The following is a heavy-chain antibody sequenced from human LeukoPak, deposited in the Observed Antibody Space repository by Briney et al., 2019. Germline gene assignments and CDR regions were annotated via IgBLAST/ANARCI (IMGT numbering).Heavy chain of an antibody. CDR1: GFTFSSYG. CDR2: ISYDGSNR. J-gene: IGHJ3*02. CDR3: ASGNTWDVEAFDI. V-gene: IGHV3-30*03. Sequence: GRSLRLSYAASGFTFSSYGMHWVRQAPGKGLEWVAVISYDGSNRYYADSVKGRFTLSRDNSKNTLYLQMNSLRAEDTAVYYCASGNTWDVEAFDIWGQGTMVTVSS. D-gene: IGHD1-14*01.